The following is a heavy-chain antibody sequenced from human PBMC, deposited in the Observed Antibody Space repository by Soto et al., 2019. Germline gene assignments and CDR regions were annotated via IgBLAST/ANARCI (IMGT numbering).Heavy chain of an antibody. Sequence: ASVKVSCKVSGYTLTELSMHWVRQAPGKGLEWMGGFDPEDGETIYAQKFQGRVTMTEDTSTDTAYMELSSLRSEDTAVYYCATVCSRWLQVDYWGQGTLVTVSS. CDR2: FDPEDGET. J-gene: IGHJ4*02. CDR3: ATVCSRWLQVDY. V-gene: IGHV1-24*01. D-gene: IGHD5-12*01. CDR1: GYTLTELS.